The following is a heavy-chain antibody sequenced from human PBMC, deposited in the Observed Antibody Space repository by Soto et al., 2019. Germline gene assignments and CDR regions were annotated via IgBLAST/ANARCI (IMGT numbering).Heavy chain of an antibody. V-gene: IGHV1-8*01. J-gene: IGHJ5*02. D-gene: IGHD5-18*01. CDR1: GSPFTSYH. CDR3: AREDRRGYSYGHPYTWFDP. Sequence: ASVKVSSKAPGSPFTSYHITWVRQATSQGLEWVGWVNPKSGNTVYAQKFQGRVTMTTDTSISTACLELSSLRSEDTAIYFCAREDRRGYSYGHPYTWFDPGGQGTLVTVSS. CDR2: VNPKSGNT.